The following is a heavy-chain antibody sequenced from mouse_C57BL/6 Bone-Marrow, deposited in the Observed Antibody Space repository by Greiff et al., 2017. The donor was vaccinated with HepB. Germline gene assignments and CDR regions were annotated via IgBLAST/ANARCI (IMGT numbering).Heavy chain of an antibody. CDR3: TRPASYYYAMDY. V-gene: IGHV1-15*01. CDR2: IDPETGGT. CDR1: GYTFTDYE. D-gene: IGHD6-1*01. J-gene: IGHJ4*01. Sequence: LVESGAELVRPGASVTLSCKASGYTFTDYEMHWVKQTPVHGLEWIGAIDPETGGTAYNQKFKGKAILTADKSSSTAYMELRSLTSEDSAVYYCTRPASYYYAMDYWGQGTSVTVSS.